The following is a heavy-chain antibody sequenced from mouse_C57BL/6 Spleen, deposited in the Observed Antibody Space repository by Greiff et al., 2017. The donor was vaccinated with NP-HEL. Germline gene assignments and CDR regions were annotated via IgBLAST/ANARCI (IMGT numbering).Heavy chain of an antibody. Sequence: VQLQQSGAELVRPGASVKLSCTASGFNIKDYYMHWVKQRPEQGLEWIGRIDPEDGDTEYAPKFQGKATMTADTSSNTAYLQLRSLTSEDTAVYYCTTYYYLGYFDVWGTGTTVTVSS. D-gene: IGHD1-1*01. V-gene: IGHV14-1*01. CDR2: IDPEDGDT. CDR1: GFNIKDYY. J-gene: IGHJ1*03. CDR3: TTYYYLGYFDV.